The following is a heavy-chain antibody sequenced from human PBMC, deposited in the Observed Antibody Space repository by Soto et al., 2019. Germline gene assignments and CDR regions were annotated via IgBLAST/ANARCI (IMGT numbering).Heavy chain of an antibody. D-gene: IGHD6-13*01. Sequence: QVQLVQSGAEVKKPGASVKVSCKASGYTFTGYYMHWVRQAPGQGLEWLGWINPNSGGTNYAQKFQGWVTMTRDTSISTAYMELSSLRSDDTAVYYCAREAEGGTTRFDYWGQGTLVTVSS. CDR1: GYTFTGYY. J-gene: IGHJ4*02. CDR3: AREAEGGTTRFDY. V-gene: IGHV1-2*04. CDR2: INPNSGGT.